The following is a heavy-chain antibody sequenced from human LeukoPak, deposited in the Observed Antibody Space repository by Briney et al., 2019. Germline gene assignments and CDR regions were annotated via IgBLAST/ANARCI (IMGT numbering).Heavy chain of an antibody. CDR2: IKKDGSEK. CDR1: GFNFSGYW. D-gene: IGHD4-17*01. V-gene: IGHV3-7*01. CDR3: ARESKGRSKIDY. J-gene: IGHJ4*02. Sequence: GGSLRLSCAASGFNFSGYWITWVRQAPGKGLEWVANIKKDGSEKYNVDSVKGRFTISRDNANKSLYLQMNSLRAEDTAVYYCARESKGRSKIDYWGQGTPVTVSS.